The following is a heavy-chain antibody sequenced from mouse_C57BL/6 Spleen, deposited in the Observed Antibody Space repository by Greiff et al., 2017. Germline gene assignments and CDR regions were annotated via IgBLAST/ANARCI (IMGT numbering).Heavy chain of an antibody. CDR3: ARSGYDYDVWFAY. CDR1: GYSFTGYY. J-gene: IGHJ3*01. V-gene: IGHV1-42*01. Sequence: VQLQQSGPELVKPWASVTISCKASGYSFTGYYMNWVKQSPETGIEWLGVINPSTCGTTYNQKIKTKARLTVDKSSSPAYMQLKSLKSEDAAVYYGARSGYDYDVWFAYWGQGTLVTVSA. CDR2: INPSTCGT. D-gene: IGHD2-4*01.